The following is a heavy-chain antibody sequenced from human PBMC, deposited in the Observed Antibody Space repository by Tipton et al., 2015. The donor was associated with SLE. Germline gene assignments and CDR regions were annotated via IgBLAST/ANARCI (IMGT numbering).Heavy chain of an antibody. CDR1: GGSISSNY. V-gene: IGHV4-59*12. CDR2: TYFSGDT. D-gene: IGHD3-3*01. J-gene: IGHJ4*02. Sequence: LSLTCPVSGGSISSNYWIWIRQPPGNGLEWIGYTYFSGDTLYNPSLKSRVTISVDTSKNQFSLRLTSVAAADTAVYHCARLRKPYTYGPGGYYIDYWGQGTLVTVSS. CDR3: ARLRKPYTYGPGGYYIDY.